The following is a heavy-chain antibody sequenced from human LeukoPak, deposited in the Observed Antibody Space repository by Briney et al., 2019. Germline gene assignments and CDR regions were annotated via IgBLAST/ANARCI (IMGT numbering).Heavy chain of an antibody. CDR2: IYHSGST. Sequence: PSETLSRTCIVSGYSIYSGYYWGWVRQPPGKGLEWIGSIYHSGSTYYNPSLKSRVTISVDTSKNQFSLKLSSVTAEDTAVYYCARDGGARGYSFIRGRNAFDIWGQGTMVTVSS. D-gene: IGHD5-18*01. J-gene: IGHJ3*02. V-gene: IGHV4-38-2*02. CDR1: GYSIYSGYY. CDR3: ARDGGARGYSFIRGRNAFDI.